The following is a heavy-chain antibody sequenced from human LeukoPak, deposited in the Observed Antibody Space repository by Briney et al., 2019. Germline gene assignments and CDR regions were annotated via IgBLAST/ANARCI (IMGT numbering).Heavy chain of an antibody. CDR1: GFTFSNAW. CDR3: GRLDFYYYMDV. D-gene: IGHD3-16*01. J-gene: IGHJ6*03. CDR2: IKSKADGGTT. Sequence: GGSLRLSCAASGFTFSNAWMSWVRQVPGKGLEWVGHIKSKADGGTTDYAAPVKGRFTISRDDSKNTLYLQMNSLKTEDTALYYCGRLDFYYYMDVWGKGTTVTVSS. V-gene: IGHV3-15*01.